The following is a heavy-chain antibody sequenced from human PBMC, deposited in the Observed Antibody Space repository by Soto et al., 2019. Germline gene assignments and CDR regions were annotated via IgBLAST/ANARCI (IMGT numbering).Heavy chain of an antibody. CDR1: GFTFSSYG. V-gene: IGHV3-33*01. Sequence: QVQLVESGGGVVQPGRSLRLSCAASGFTFSSYGMHWVRQAPGKGLEWVAVIWYDGSNKYYADSVKGRFTISRDNSKNTLYLQMNSLRAEDTAVYYCARVKYSSSSVPFDYWGQGTLVTVSS. CDR3: ARVKYSSSSVPFDY. J-gene: IGHJ4*02. CDR2: IWYDGSNK. D-gene: IGHD6-6*01.